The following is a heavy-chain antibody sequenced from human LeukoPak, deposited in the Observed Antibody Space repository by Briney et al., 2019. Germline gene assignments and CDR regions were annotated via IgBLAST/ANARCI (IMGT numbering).Heavy chain of an antibody. CDR1: GGSISSSSYY. Sequence: SETLSLTCTVSGGSISSSSYYWGWIRQPPGKGLEGIGSIYYSGSTYYNPSLKSRVTISVDTSKNQFSLKLSSVTAADTAVYYCARRAAAGSKYFQHWGQGTLVTVSS. D-gene: IGHD6-13*01. V-gene: IGHV4-39*07. CDR2: IYYSGST. J-gene: IGHJ1*01. CDR3: ARRAAAGSKYFQH.